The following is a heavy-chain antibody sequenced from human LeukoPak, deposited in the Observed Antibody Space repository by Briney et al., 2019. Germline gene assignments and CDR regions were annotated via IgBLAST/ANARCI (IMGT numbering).Heavy chain of an antibody. V-gene: IGHV3-11*01. CDR3: ARSDCSSTSCYYDAFDI. CDR2: ISSSGSTI. Sequence: GGSLRLSCATSGFTFSDYYMSWIRQAPGKGLEWVSYISSSGSTIYYADSVKGRFTISRDNAKNSLYLQMNSLRAEDTAVYYCARSDCSSTSCYYDAFDIWGQGTMVTVSS. J-gene: IGHJ3*02. D-gene: IGHD2-2*01. CDR1: GFTFSDYY.